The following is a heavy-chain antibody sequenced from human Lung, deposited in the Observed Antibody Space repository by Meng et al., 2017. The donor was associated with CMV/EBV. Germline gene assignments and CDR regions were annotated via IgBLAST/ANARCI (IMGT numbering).Heavy chain of an antibody. J-gene: IGHJ6*02. CDR3: ARGEQLWLPLDV. D-gene: IGHD5-18*01. CDR2: ISYDGSNK. CDR1: GFTFTTYA. V-gene: IGHV3-30*04. Sequence: GESXKISCAASGFTFTTYAMHWVRQAPGKGLEWVAVISYDGSNKYYADSVKGRFTISRDNSKNTLYLQMNSLRTVDTAVYSCARGEQLWLPLDVWGQETTVTVSS.